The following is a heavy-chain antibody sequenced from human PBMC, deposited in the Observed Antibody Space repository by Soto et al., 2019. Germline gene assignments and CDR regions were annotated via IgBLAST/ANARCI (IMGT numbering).Heavy chain of an antibody. J-gene: IGHJ5*02. V-gene: IGHV1-3*01. CDR2: INAGNGNT. D-gene: IGHD6-19*01. CDR3: ARGRRHIAVDVFWFDP. Sequence: ASVKVSCKASGYTFTSYAMHWVRQAPGQRLEWMGWINAGNGNTKYSQKFQGRVTITRDTSASTAYMELSSLRSEDTAVYYCARGRRHIAVDVFWFDPWGQGTLVTVSS. CDR1: GYTFTSYA.